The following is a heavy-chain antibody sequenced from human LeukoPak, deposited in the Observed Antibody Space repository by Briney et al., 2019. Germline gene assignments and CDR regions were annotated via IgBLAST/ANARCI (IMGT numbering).Heavy chain of an antibody. V-gene: IGHV4-59*12. CDR2: IYQTGRA. Sequence: SETLSLTCTVSGGSINGYYCSWIRQTPGKGLEWIGYIYQTGRAYYNPSLESRVVISVDTSKNQFSLRLTSVTAADTAVYYCARSYSFGSANVWGQGTLVSVSS. CDR1: GGSINGYY. CDR3: ARSYSFGSANV. D-gene: IGHD5-18*01. J-gene: IGHJ3*01.